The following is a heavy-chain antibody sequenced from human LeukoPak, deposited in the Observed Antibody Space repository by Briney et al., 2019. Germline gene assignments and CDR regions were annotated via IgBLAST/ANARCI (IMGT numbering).Heavy chain of an antibody. Sequence: PGGSLRLSCAASGFTFSSYGMHWVRQAPGKGLEWVAVIWYDGSNKYYADSVKGRFTIPRDNSKNTLYLQMNSLRAEDTAVYYCAREDVEWLLEYAYYYGMDVWGQGTTVTVSS. CDR1: GFTFSSYG. CDR2: IWYDGSNK. CDR3: AREDVEWLLEYAYYYGMDV. J-gene: IGHJ6*02. V-gene: IGHV3-33*01. D-gene: IGHD3-3*01.